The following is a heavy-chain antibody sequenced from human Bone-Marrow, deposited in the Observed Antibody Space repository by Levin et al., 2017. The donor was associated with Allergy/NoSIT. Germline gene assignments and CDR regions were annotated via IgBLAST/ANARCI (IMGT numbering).Heavy chain of an antibody. CDR1: GFTFSKYD. V-gene: IGHV3-13*05. CDR3: ARGAYGDYPKFLGLYYHYGLDV. D-gene: IGHD4-17*01. J-gene: IGHJ6*02. Sequence: PGESLKISCAASGFTFSKYDIHWVRQVAGKGLEWVSGFDTFGNLSYADSVKGRFTISRENAKNSLYLHMSSLRAGDTAVYFCARGAYGDYPKFLGLYYHYGLDVWGQGTPVTVS. CDR2: FDTFGNL.